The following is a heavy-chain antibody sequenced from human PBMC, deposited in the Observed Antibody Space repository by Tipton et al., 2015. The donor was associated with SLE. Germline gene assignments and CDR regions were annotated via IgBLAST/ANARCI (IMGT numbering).Heavy chain of an antibody. CDR3: AREEANYYDSSHAFDI. D-gene: IGHD3-22*01. J-gene: IGHJ3*02. CDR2: IYYSGST. Sequence: TLSLTCTVSGGSISSYYWSWTRQPPGKGLEWIGYIYYSGSTNYNPSLKSRVTISVDTSKSQFSLKLSSVTAADTAVYYCAREEANYYDSSHAFDIWGQGTLVTVSS. CDR1: GGSISSYY. V-gene: IGHV4-59*01.